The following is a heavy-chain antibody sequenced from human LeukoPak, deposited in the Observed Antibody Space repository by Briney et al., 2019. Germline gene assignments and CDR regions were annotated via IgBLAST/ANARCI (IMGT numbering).Heavy chain of an antibody. CDR3: ARGGLVRGTINSLIAFDI. CDR1: GDSVSDMRGG. V-gene: IGHV6-1*01. J-gene: IGHJ3*02. CDR2: IYYRSTWYI. Sequence: SQTLSPTCAISGDSVSDMRGGWSWTRQSPSRGLEWLGKIYYRSTWYIAYAVSVTSRISINPDTSKNQFSLQLNSVTPEDTAVYYCARGGLVRGTINSLIAFDIWGQGTTVTVSS. D-gene: IGHD3-10*01.